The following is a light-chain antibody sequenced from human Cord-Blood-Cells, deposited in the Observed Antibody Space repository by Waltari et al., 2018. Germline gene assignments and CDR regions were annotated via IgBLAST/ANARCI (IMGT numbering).Light chain of an antibody. V-gene: IGKV1-39*01. CDR3: QQSYSTPRT. Sequence: DRFTITCRASQSISSYLNWYQQKPGKAPKLLIYAASSLQSGVPSRFSGSGSGTDFTLTISSLQPEDFATYYCQQSYSTPRTFGQGTKVEIK. CDR1: QSISSY. J-gene: IGKJ1*01. CDR2: AAS.